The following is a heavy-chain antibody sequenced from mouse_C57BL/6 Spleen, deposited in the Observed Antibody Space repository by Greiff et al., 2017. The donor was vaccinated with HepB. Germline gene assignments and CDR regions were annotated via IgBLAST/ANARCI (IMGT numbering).Heavy chain of an antibody. CDR1: GYAFSSYW. J-gene: IGHJ3*01. D-gene: IGHD1-1*01. CDR3: ATPPYCYGRSPAWFAY. V-gene: IGHV1-80*01. CDR2: IYPGDGDT. Sequence: QVQLQQSGAELVKPGASVKISCKASGYAFSSYWMNWVKQRPGKGLEWIGQIYPGDGDTNYNGKFKGKATLTADKSSSTAYMQLSSLTSEDSAVDFCATPPYCYGRSPAWFAYWGQGTLVTVSA.